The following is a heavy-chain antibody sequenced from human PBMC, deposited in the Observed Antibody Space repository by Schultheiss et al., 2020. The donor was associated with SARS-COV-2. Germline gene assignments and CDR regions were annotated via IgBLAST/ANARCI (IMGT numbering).Heavy chain of an antibody. J-gene: IGHJ4*02. Sequence: GGSLRLSCAASGFTFSSYAMSWVRQAPGKGLEWVSAISGSGGSTYYADSVKGRFTISRDNSKNTLFLQMNSLRADDTAVYYCARGRRRHFDYWGQGTLVTVSS. CDR3: ARGRRRHFDY. CDR2: ISGSGGST. V-gene: IGHV3-23*01. CDR1: GFTFSSYA.